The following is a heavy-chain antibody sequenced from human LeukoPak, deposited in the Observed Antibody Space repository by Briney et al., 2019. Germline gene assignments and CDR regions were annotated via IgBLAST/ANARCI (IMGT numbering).Heavy chain of an antibody. Sequence: GASLQISGKGSGSIFTSYWIGGVRPLRGKGLEWMGIIYPGDSDTRYSPSFQGQVTISADKSISTAYLQWSSLNSSDTAMYYCARPTPYCSSTSCPYDYWGQGTLVTVSS. CDR3: ARPTPYCSSTSCPYDY. V-gene: IGHV5-51*01. J-gene: IGHJ4*02. CDR1: GSIFTSYW. D-gene: IGHD2-2*01. CDR2: IYPGDSDT.